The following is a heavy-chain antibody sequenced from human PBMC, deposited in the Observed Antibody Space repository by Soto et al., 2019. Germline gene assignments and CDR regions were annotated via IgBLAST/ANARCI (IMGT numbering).Heavy chain of an antibody. CDR2: IDPSDSYT. J-gene: IGHJ6*02. D-gene: IGHD3-22*01. CDR3: SRLIVSPGSGYRYLHGMDV. V-gene: IGHV5-10-1*01. Sequence: QLVQSGAEVREPGESLRISCRGSGYTFTHYGIIGVRQLPGKGLEWMGRIDPSDSYTKYGPPFQGHVTLSADKSVNTVYMQWDSLTASDTAVYYCSRLIVSPGSGYRYLHGMDVCGQGTTVIVSS. CDR1: GYTFTHYG.